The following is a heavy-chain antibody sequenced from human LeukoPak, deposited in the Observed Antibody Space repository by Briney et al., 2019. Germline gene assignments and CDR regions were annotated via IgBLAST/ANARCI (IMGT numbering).Heavy chain of an antibody. V-gene: IGHV4-34*01. CDR3: ARLTVGALDY. CDR1: AGSLSGHY. CDR2: INHSGST. D-gene: IGHD1-26*01. J-gene: IGHJ4*02. Sequence: SETLSLTCAVYAGSLSGHYWSWIRQTPGKGLEWIGEINHSGSTNYNPSLKSRVTISGDMSKNQFSLKVTSVTAADTAVYYCARLTVGALDYWGQGTLVTVSS.